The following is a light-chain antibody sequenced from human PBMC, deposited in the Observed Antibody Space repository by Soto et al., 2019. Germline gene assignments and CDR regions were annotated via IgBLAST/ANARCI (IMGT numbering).Light chain of an antibody. CDR3: QQFGVSPT. J-gene: IGKJ4*01. CDR1: QSVGSD. V-gene: IGKV3-20*01. CDR2: GAS. Sequence: EIVMTQSPATLSVSPGERATLSCRASQSVGSDLAWYQQKPGQAPRLVIYGASSRATDIPDRFSGSGSGTDFNLTISKLEPEDFAVYYCQQFGVSPTFGGGTKVEIK.